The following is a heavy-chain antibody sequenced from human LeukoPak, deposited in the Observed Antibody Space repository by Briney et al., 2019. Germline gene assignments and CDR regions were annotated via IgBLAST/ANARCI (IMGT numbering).Heavy chain of an antibody. CDR2: ISWNSCRV. J-gene: IGHJ3*02. V-gene: IGHV3-20*04. Sequence: GGSLRLSCTASGFTFDEYAMNWVRQAPGKGLEWVCGISWNSCRVEYADSVDGGFTISRDNAKYSLYVKLKSQSVKAADVYFCSRASYSSGWYVVCAFVIWGQGTMVTVSS. D-gene: IGHD6-19*01. CDR3: SRASYSSGWYVVCAFVI. CDR1: GFTFDEYA.